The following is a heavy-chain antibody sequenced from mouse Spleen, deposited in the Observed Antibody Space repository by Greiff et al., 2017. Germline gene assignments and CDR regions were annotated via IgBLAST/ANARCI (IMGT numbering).Heavy chain of an antibody. CDR3: ASYYGSRRAMDY. CDR1: GFSLTSYG. CDR2: IWGGGST. Sequence: QVQLQQSGPGLVAPSQSLSITCTVSGFSLTSYGVDWVRQSPGKGLEWLGVIWGGGSTTYNSALKSRLSISKDNSKSQVFLKMNSLQTDDTARYYCASYYGSRRAMDYWGQGTSVTVSS. D-gene: IGHD1-1*01. J-gene: IGHJ4*01. V-gene: IGHV2-6*01.